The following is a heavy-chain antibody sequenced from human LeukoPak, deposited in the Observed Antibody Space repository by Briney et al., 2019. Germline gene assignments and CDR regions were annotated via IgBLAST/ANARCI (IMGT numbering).Heavy chain of an antibody. CDR2: ISGSGGST. V-gene: IGHV3-23*01. CDR3: AKDSDYYYYMDA. CDR1: GFTFSSYA. J-gene: IGHJ6*03. Sequence: SGGSLRLSCAASGFTFSSYAMTWVRQAPGKGLEWVSTISGSGGSTYYADSVKGRFTISRDNSKNTLSLQMNSLRAEDTAVYYCAKDSDYYYYMDAWGKGTTVTVSS.